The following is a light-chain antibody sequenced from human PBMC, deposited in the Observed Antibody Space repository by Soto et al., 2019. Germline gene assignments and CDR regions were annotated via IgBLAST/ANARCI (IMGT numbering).Light chain of an antibody. CDR2: GAS. Sequence: EVVLTQSPGTLSLSPGDRATLSCGASQSVTSKLAWYQQKPGQAPRLLISGASNRATGIPARFSGSGSGTDFTLTISSLEPEDFAVYYCQQRSNWPPSFGGGTKVDIK. CDR1: QSVTSK. V-gene: IGKV3-11*01. CDR3: QQRSNWPPS. J-gene: IGKJ4*01.